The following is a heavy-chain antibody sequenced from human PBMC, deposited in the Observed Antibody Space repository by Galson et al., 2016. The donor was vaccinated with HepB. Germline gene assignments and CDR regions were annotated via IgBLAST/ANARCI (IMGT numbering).Heavy chain of an antibody. V-gene: IGHV2-5*02. CDR1: GFSLSTSGVA. J-gene: IGHJ4*02. Sequence: PALVKPTQTLTLTCTFSGFSLSTSGVAVGWIRQPPGKALEWLAVLYWDDDKRYSPFLRSRLTITKDTSKNQVVLTMTNMAPLDTATYYCARAVIAVAGFDFDCWGQGTLVTVAS. D-gene: IGHD6-19*01. CDR3: ARAVIAVAGFDFDC. CDR2: LYWDDDK.